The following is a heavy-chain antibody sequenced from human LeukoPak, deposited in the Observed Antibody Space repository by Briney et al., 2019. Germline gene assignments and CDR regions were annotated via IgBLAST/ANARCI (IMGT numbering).Heavy chain of an antibody. CDR3: ARDIRNPGYSYGDVTAFDI. D-gene: IGHD5-18*01. CDR1: GSTISSYS. J-gene: IGHJ3*02. CDR2: ISSSSSYI. Sequence: PGGSLRPSCAASGSTISSYSMNWVRQAPGKGLEWVSSISSSSSYIYYADSVKGRFTISRDNAKNSLYLQMNSLRAEDTAMYYCARDIRNPGYSYGDVTAFDIWGQGTMVTVSS. V-gene: IGHV3-21*01.